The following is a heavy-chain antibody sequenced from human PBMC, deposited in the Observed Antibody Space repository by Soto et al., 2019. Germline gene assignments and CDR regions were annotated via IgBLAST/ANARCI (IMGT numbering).Heavy chain of an antibody. Sequence: GGSLRLSCAASGITVTSNYMSWVRQAPGKGLEWVSVIYRDGRTSYADSVKGRFTISRDNSKNTLFLQMNSLRAEDTAVYYCARDPRYSGAYSHFDYWGQGTLVTVSS. V-gene: IGHV3-66*01. CDR3: ARDPRYSGAYSHFDY. D-gene: IGHD1-26*01. CDR2: IYRDGRT. J-gene: IGHJ4*02. CDR1: GITVTSNY.